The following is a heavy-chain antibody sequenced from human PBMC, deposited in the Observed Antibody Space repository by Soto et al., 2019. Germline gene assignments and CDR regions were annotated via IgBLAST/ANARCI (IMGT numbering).Heavy chain of an antibody. CDR3: ARPPGYISDWYYFDL. Sequence: QVQLVQSGAEVKKPGASVKVSCKVSGHTLAELSIHWVRQAPGKGLEWMRRISPKSGGTNYAQKFQGRVTMTWDTSRNTAYMELSSLMSEDTAVYYCARPPGYISDWYYFDLWGQGTLVTVSS. CDR2: ISPKSGGT. J-gene: IGHJ4*02. CDR1: GHTLAELS. D-gene: IGHD6-19*01. V-gene: IGHV1-2*02.